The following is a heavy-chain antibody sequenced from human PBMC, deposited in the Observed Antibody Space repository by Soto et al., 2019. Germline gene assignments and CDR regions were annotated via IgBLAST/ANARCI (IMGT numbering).Heavy chain of an antibody. J-gene: IGHJ4*02. CDR1: GGSISSGGYY. CDR3: ARSSHSTATTFYY. D-gene: IGHD4-17*01. CDR2: IYYSGST. V-gene: IGHV4-31*03. Sequence: QVQLQESGPGLVKPSQTLSLTCTVSGGSISSGGYYWSWIRQHPGKGLEWIGYIYYSGSTYYNPSHKSRVTRTLDTSTNQCPVKLSSVTAADQAVYYCARSSHSTATTFYYWGQGTLFTVSS.